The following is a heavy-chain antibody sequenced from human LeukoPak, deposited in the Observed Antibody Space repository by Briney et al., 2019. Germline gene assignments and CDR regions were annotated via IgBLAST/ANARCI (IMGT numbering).Heavy chain of an antibody. V-gene: IGHV4-39*07. CDR1: GGSISSSSYY. Sequence: PSETLSLTCTVSGGSISSSSYYWGWIRQPPGKGLEWIGSIYYSGSTYYNPSLKSRVTTSVDTSKNQFSLKLSSVTAADTAVYYCARDMVRGVLNWFDPWGQGTLVTVSS. CDR3: ARDMVRGVLNWFDP. J-gene: IGHJ5*02. D-gene: IGHD3-10*01. CDR2: IYYSGST.